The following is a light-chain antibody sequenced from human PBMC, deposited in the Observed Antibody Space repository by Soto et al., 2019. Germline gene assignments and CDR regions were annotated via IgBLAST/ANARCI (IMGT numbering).Light chain of an antibody. CDR1: QTISTW. CDR2: DAS. V-gene: IGKV1-5*01. Sequence: DIQMTQSPSTLSASVGDRVTITCRASQTISTWLAWYQQKPGKAPKLLIYDASSLEGGVTSRFSGSGSGTELTLTLSSLQADEFATEYCQQYYSYLTFGQGTKVEIK. J-gene: IGKJ1*01. CDR3: QQYYSYLT.